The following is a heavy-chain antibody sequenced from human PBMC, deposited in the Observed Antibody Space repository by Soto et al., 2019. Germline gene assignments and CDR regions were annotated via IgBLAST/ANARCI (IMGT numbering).Heavy chain of an antibody. CDR2: MNPNSGNT. D-gene: IGHD3-22*01. J-gene: IGHJ4*02. Sequence: ASVKVSCKASGYTFTSYDINWVRQATGQGLEWMGWMNPNSGNTGYAQKFQGRVTMTRNTSISTAYMELSSLRSEDTAVYYCARGYPGYYDSSGYYHDYWGQGTPVTVSS. CDR3: ARGYPGYYDSSGYYHDY. V-gene: IGHV1-8*01. CDR1: GYTFTSYD.